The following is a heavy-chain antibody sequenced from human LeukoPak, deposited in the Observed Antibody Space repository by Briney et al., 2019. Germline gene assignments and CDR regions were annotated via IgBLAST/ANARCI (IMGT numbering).Heavy chain of an antibody. Sequence: GGSLRFSCAASGFTFDDYGMTWVRQAPGKGLEWVSAISGSGGSTYYADSVKGRFTISRDNSKNTLYLQMNSLRAEDTAVYYCAKDTSVGAFDIWGQGTMVTVSS. CDR3: AKDTSVGAFDI. J-gene: IGHJ3*02. V-gene: IGHV3-23*01. D-gene: IGHD5/OR15-5a*01. CDR2: ISGSGGST. CDR1: GFTFDDYG.